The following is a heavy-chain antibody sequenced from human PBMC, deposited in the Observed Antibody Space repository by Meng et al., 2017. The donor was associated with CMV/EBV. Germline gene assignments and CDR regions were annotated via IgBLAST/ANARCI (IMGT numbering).Heavy chain of an antibody. V-gene: IGHV4-34*01. J-gene: IGHJ4*02. Sequence: QLRQEGAGPLKPSGTQSLTCAVYGGSFSGYYWSWIRQPPGKGLEWIGEINHSGSTNYNPSLKSRVTISVDTSKNQFSLKLSSVTAADTAVYYCAVRGWNYGYWGQGTLVTVSS. CDR1: GGSFSGYY. D-gene: IGHD1-7*01. CDR2: INHSGST. CDR3: AVRGWNYGY.